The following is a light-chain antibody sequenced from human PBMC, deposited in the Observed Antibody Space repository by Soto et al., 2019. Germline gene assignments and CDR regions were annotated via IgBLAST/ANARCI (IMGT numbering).Light chain of an antibody. CDR3: QQYDSLPIN. J-gene: IGKJ5*01. CDR2: DAS. V-gene: IGKV1-33*01. CDR1: QDIRYY. Sequence: DIQMTQSPSSLPASVLDRVTITFHASQDIRYYLNWFQQKPGKAPKVLIYDASRLETGVPSRFSGSGSGTHFSLAISSLQPEDIATYYCQQYDSLPINFGQGTRLEIK.